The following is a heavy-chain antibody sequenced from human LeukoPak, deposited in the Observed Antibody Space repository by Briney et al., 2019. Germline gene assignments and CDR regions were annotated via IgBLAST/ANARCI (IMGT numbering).Heavy chain of an antibody. D-gene: IGHD6-19*01. V-gene: IGHV1-3*01. J-gene: IGHJ6*02. CDR3: AISVGTIAVAGTYYYYGMDV. Sequence: ASVKVSCKASGYTFTSYAMRWVRQAPGQRLEWMGWINAGNGNTKYSQKFQGRVTITRDTSASTAYMELSSLRSEDTAVYYCAISVGTIAVAGTYYYYGMDVWGQGTTVTVSS. CDR2: INAGNGNT. CDR1: GYTFTSYA.